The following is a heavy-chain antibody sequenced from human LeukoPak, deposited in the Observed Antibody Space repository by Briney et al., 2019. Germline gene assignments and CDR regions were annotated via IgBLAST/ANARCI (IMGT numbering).Heavy chain of an antibody. Sequence: PGGPLRLSCAASGFTFSSYWMSWVRQAPGKGLEWVANIKQDGSEKYYVDSVKGRFTISRDNAKNSLYLQMNSLRAEDTAVYYCARWIQLWQYYFDYWGQGTLVTVSS. J-gene: IGHJ4*02. CDR2: IKQDGSEK. V-gene: IGHV3-7*01. CDR1: GFTFSSYW. CDR3: ARWIQLWQYYFDY. D-gene: IGHD5-18*01.